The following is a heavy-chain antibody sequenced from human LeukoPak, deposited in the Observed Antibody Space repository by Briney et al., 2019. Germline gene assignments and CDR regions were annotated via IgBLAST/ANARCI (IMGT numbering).Heavy chain of an antibody. J-gene: IGHJ4*02. V-gene: IGHV5-51*01. Sequence: GESLKISCKGSGYSFNTDWIGWVRQMPGKGLEWVGVIYPGDSDTRYSPSFQGQVTISADKSISTAYLQWSGLKASDTAIYYCARLRNYVTLTHFDHWGQGTLVTVSS. CDR1: GYSFNTDW. CDR3: ARLRNYVTLTHFDH. D-gene: IGHD3-9*01. CDR2: IYPGDSDT.